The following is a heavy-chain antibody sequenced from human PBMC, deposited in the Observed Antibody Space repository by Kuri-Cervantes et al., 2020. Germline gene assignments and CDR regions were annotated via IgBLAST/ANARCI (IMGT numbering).Heavy chain of an antibody. D-gene: IGHD3-3*01. V-gene: IGHV3-13*01. CDR2: IGTAGDT. CDR1: GFTFSSYD. Sequence: GESLKISCAASGFTFSSYDMHWVRQATGKGLEWVSAIGTAGDTYYPGSVKGRFTISRENAKNSLYLQMNSLRAEDTAVYYCARDKGTDVLRFLEWSRTMEVWGKGTTVTVSS. CDR3: ARDKGTDVLRFLEWSRTMEV. J-gene: IGHJ6*03.